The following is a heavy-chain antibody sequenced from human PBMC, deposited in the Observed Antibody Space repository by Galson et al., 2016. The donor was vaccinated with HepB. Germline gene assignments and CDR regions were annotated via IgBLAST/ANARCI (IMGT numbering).Heavy chain of an antibody. CDR1: GFTFSGYG. D-gene: IGHD2/OR15-2a*01. CDR3: ARRHEYCPPVGCSVDY. V-gene: IGHV3-30*03. CDR2: DSMDGRRK. J-gene: IGHJ4*02. Sequence: SLRLSCAASGFTFSGYGMHWVRQAPGKGLEWLAADSMDGRRKFYADSVKGRFTISRDNSNNMLFPQMSSLRTDDTAIYYCARRHEYCPPVGCSVDYWGQGTLVSVSS.